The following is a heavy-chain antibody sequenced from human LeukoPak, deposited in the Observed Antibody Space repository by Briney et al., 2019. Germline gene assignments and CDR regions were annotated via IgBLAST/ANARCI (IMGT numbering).Heavy chain of an antibody. CDR3: AREIVVVNHYYMDV. CDR2: IYYSGST. CDR1: GGSISSHY. J-gene: IGHJ6*03. Sequence: SETLSLTCTVSGGSISSHYWSWIRQPPGKGLEWIGHIYYSGSTNYNPSLKSRVTISVDTSKNQFSLKLSSVTAADTAVYYCAREIVVVNHYYMDVWGKGTTVTVSS. V-gene: IGHV4-59*11. D-gene: IGHD3-22*01.